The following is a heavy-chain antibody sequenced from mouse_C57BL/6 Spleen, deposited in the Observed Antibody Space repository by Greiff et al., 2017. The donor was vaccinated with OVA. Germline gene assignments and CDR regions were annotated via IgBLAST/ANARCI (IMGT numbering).Heavy chain of an antibody. CDR1: GYTFTGYW. Sequence: VQLQQSGAELMKPGASVKLSCKATGYTFTGYWIEWVKQRPGHGLEWIGEILPGSGSTNYHEKFKGKATFTADKSSNKVYMQLSSLATDDSASYYCASTWSSWFAYWGQGTLVTVSA. V-gene: IGHV1-9*01. CDR2: ILPGSGST. J-gene: IGHJ3*01. CDR3: ASTWSSWFAY.